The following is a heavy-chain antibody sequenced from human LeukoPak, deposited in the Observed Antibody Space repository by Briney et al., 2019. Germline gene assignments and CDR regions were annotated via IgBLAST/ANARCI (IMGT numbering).Heavy chain of an antibody. Sequence: GGSLRLSCTASGFTFGDYAMSWVRQAPGKGLEWVGFIRSKAYGGTTEYAASVKGRFTISRDDSKSIAYLQMNSLRAEDTAVYYCAKDLRGWLQLSPDAFDIWGQGTMATVSS. CDR3: AKDLRGWLQLSPDAFDI. CDR1: GFTFGDYA. J-gene: IGHJ3*02. D-gene: IGHD5-24*01. CDR2: IRSKAYGGTT. V-gene: IGHV3-49*04.